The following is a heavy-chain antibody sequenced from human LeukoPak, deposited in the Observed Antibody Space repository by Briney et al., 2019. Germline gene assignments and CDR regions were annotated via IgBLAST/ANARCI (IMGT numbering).Heavy chain of an antibody. CDR3: ARGGIQDYFDY. V-gene: IGHV3-48*04. Sequence: GGSLRLSCAASGFTFSSYSMNWVRQAPGKGLEWVSYISSSSSTIYYADSVKGRFTISRDNAKNSLYLQMNSLRAEDTAVYYCARGGIQDYFDYWGQGTLVTVSS. CDR1: GFTFSSYS. CDR2: ISSSSSTI. J-gene: IGHJ4*02.